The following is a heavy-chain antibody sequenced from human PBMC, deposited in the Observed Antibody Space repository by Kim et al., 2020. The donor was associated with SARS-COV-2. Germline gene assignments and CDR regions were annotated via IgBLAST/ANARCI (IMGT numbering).Heavy chain of an antibody. CDR2: ISYDGSNK. CDR3: AKELPRNYYYYYYGMDV. Sequence: GGSLRLSCAASGFTFSSYGMHWVRQAPGKGLEWVAVISYDGSNKYYADSVKGRFTISRDNSKNTLYLQMNSLRAEDTAVYYCAKELPRNYYYYYYGMDVWGQGTTVTVSS. CDR1: GFTFSSYG. J-gene: IGHJ6*02. V-gene: IGHV3-30*18. D-gene: IGHD4-4*01.